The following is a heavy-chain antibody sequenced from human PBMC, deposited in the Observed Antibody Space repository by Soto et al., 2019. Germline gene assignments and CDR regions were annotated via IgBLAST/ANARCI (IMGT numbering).Heavy chain of an antibody. CDR1: GSTFSSYS. V-gene: IGHV3-21*01. D-gene: IGHD3-22*01. J-gene: IGHJ4*02. CDR2: IGSSSSYI. Sequence: PGGSLRLSCAASGSTFSSYSMTWVRQAPGKGLEWVSSIGSSSSYIYYADSVKGRFTISRDNAKNSLYLQMNSLRAEDTAMYYCARYDNTPRPFDSWGQGALVSVPS. CDR3: ARYDNTPRPFDS.